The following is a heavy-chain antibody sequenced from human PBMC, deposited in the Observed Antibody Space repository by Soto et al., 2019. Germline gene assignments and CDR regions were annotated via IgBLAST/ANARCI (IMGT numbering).Heavy chain of an antibody. V-gene: IGHV4-31*03. CDR3: XXXSSWYANSRPHYGMDV. Sequence: QVQLQESGPGLVKPSQTLSLTCTVSGGSISSGGYYWSWIRQHPGKGLEWIGYIYYSGSTYYNPSLKSRVTISVDTSKNQFSLKLSSVTAADTAVYYCXXXSSWYANSRPHYGMDVWGQGTTVTVSS. CDR1: GGSISSGGYY. CDR2: IYYSGST. J-gene: IGHJ6*02. D-gene: IGHD6-13*01.